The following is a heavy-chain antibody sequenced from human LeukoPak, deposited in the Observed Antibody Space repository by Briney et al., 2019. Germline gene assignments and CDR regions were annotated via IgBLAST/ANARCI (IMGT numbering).Heavy chain of an antibody. CDR3: ARRRSGSYYKTTHWFDP. CDR2: INHSGST. CDR1: GGSFSGYY. D-gene: IGHD3-10*01. J-gene: IGHJ5*02. Sequence: SETLSLTCAVYGGSFSGYYWSWIRQPPGKGLEWIGEINHSGSTNYNPSLKSRVTISVDTSKNQFSLKLSSVTAADTAVYYCARRRSGSYYKTTHWFDPWGQGTLVTVSS. V-gene: IGHV4-34*01.